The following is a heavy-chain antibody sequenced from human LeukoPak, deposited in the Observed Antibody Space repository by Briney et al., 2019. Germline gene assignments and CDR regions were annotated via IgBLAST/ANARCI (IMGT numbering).Heavy chain of an antibody. CDR3: AKDPSITMIVVAYSAPDY. V-gene: IGHV3-30*18. D-gene: IGHD3-22*01. J-gene: IGHJ4*02. CDR1: GFTFSSYG. Sequence: GRSLRLSCAASGFTFSSYGMHWVRQAPGKGLEWVAVISYDGSNKYYADSVKGRFTISRDNSKNTLYLQMNSLRAEDTAVYYCAKDPSITMIVVAYSAPDYWGQETLVTVSS. CDR2: ISYDGSNK.